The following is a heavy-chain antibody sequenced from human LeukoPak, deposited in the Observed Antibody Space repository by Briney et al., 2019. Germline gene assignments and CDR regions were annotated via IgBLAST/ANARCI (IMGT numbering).Heavy chain of an antibody. V-gene: IGHV4-31*03. CDR2: IYYSGST. J-gene: IGHJ5*02. Sequence: SQTLSLTCTVSGGSISSGGYYWSWIRQHPGKGLEWIGYIYYSGSTNYNPSLKSRVTISADTSKNQFSLKLSSVTAADTAVYYCARRGSSSSSNWFDPWGQGTLVTVSS. CDR3: ARRGSSSSSNWFDP. CDR1: GGSISSGGYY. D-gene: IGHD6-13*01.